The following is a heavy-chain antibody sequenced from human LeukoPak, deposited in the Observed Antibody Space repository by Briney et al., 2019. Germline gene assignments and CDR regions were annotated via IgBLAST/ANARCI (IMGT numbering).Heavy chain of an antibody. CDR2: ISASADRT. CDR3: ARDRRYFGY. V-gene: IGHV3-23*01. Sequence: GGSLRLSCAASGFTFSSDAMSWVRQAPGKGLEWVSVISASADRTYYADSEKGRFTISRDNSKSTVYLQMNGLRAEDTAVYYCARDRRYFGYWGQGTLVTVSS. J-gene: IGHJ4*02. CDR1: GFTFSSDA.